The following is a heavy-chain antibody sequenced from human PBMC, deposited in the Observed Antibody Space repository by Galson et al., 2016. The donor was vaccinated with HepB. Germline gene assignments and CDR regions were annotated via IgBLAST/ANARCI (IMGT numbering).Heavy chain of an antibody. CDR3: ARQRYFDF. CDR1: GYSFTNYW. CDR2: IYPGNSET. J-gene: IGHJ2*01. Sequence: GESLKISCTGSGYSFTNYWIGWVRQMPGKGLEWMGIIYPGNSETRYSPSFQGQVTISADKSTSTTYLQWSSLKTSDTAMYYCARQRYFDFWGRGTLVTVSS. V-gene: IGHV5-51*01.